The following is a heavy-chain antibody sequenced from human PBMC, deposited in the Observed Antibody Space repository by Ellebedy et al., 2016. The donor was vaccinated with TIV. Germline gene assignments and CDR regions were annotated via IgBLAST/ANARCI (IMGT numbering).Heavy chain of an antibody. CDR3: ARDRAFGGVRDPYYFDY. V-gene: IGHV3-66*01. J-gene: IGHJ4*02. CDR2: IYSGGST. CDR1: GFTVSSNY. Sequence: PGGSLRLSCAASGFTVSSNYMSWVRQAPGKGLEWVSVIYSGGSTYYADSVKGRFTISRDNSKNTLYLQMNSLRAEDTAVYYCARDRAFGGVRDPYYFDYWGQGTLVTVSS. D-gene: IGHD3-16*01.